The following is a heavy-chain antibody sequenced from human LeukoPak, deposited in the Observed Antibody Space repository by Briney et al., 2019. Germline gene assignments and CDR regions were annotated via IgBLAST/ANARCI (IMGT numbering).Heavy chain of an antibody. Sequence: GRSLRLSCAASGFTFSSYAMSWVRQAPGKGLEWVSAISGSGGSTYYADSVKGRFTISRDNSKNTLYLQMNSLRAEDTAVYYCAKGYSYGFMYNWFDPWGQGTLVTVSS. CDR1: GFTFSSYA. J-gene: IGHJ5*02. CDR2: ISGSGGST. CDR3: AKGYSYGFMYNWFDP. D-gene: IGHD5-18*01. V-gene: IGHV3-23*01.